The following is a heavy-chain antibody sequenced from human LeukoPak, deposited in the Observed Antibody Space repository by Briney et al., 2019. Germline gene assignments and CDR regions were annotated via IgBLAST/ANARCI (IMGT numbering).Heavy chain of an antibody. V-gene: IGHV4-34*01. J-gene: IGHJ4*02. CDR2: INHSGST. CDR3: AGRSTSSDY. CDR1: GGSFSGYY. D-gene: IGHD2-2*01. Sequence: PSETLSLTCAVYGGSFSGYYWSWIRQPPGKGLEWIGEINHSGSTNYNPSLESRVTISVDTSKNQFSLKLSSVTAADTAVYYCAGRSTSSDYWGQGTLVTVSS.